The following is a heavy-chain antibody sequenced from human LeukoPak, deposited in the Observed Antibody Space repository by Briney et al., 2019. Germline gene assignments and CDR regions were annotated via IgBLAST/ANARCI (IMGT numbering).Heavy chain of an antibody. V-gene: IGHV3-23*01. Sequence: GGSLRLSCAASGFTFSYAWMSWVRQAPGKGLEWVSGISGGADYIYYADSVKGRFTISRDCSRNTVYLQMNSLRAEDTAVYYCARDGYSGYGYYFDYWGQGTLVTVSS. J-gene: IGHJ4*02. CDR1: GFTFSYAW. CDR2: ISGGADYI. CDR3: ARDGYSGYGYYFDY. D-gene: IGHD5-12*01.